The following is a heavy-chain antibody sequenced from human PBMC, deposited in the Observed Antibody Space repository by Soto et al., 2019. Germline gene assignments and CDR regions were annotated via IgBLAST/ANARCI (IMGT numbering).Heavy chain of an antibody. D-gene: IGHD6-13*01. Sequence: TGGSLRLSCAASGFALSSYSMNWVRQAPGKGLEWVSSISSSSSYIYYADSVKGRFTISRDNAKNSLYLQMNSLRAEDTAVYYCARDSAAAGYFDYWGQGTLVTVPS. CDR1: GFALSSYS. V-gene: IGHV3-21*01. CDR2: ISSSSSYI. CDR3: ARDSAAAGYFDY. J-gene: IGHJ4*02.